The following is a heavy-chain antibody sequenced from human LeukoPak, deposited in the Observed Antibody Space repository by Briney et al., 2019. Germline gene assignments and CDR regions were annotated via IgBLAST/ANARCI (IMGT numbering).Heavy chain of an antibody. Sequence: GRSLRLSCAASGFTFSSYGMHWVRQAPGKGLEWVAVIWYDGSNKYYADPVKGRFTISRSNSKNTLYLQMNSLRAEDTAVYYCAKDIGDGYNGYYYYYMDVWGKGTTVTVSS. CDR2: IWYDGSNK. J-gene: IGHJ6*03. CDR1: GFTFSSYG. D-gene: IGHD5-24*01. CDR3: AKDIGDGYNGYYYYYMDV. V-gene: IGHV3-33*06.